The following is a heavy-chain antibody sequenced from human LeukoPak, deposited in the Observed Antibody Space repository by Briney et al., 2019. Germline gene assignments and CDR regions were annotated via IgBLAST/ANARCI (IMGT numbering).Heavy chain of an antibody. V-gene: IGHV3-23*01. Sequence: EGSLRLSCAASGFTFSSYAMSWVRQAPGKGLEWVSGISGSGGSTYYADSVKGRFTISRDNSKNTLYLQVNSLRAEDTAVYYCAKDPYSGSFYDYWGQRTQVTVSS. CDR3: AKDPYSGSFYDY. CDR2: ISGSGGST. D-gene: IGHD1-26*01. J-gene: IGHJ4*02. CDR1: GFTFSSYA.